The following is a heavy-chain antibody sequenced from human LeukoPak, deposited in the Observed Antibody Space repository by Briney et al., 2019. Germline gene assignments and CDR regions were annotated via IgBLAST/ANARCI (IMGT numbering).Heavy chain of an antibody. CDR2: ISGSSSYT. D-gene: IGHD3-22*01. J-gene: IGHJ1*01. CDR3: ARHGLYDSSDYWTFQH. Sequence: KPGRSLRLSCAASGFTFSDSYMSWIRQAPGKGLEWVTYISGSSSYTNYADSVKGRFTISRDNAKNSLYMQMNSLRAEDTAVYYWARHGLYDSSDYWTFQHWGQGTLVTVSS. V-gene: IGHV3-11*06. CDR1: GFTFSDSY.